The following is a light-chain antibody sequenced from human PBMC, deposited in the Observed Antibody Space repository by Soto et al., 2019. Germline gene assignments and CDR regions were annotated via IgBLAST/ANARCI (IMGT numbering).Light chain of an antibody. Sequence: QSVLTQPPSASGTPGQRVTISCSGSSSNIGSNTVNWYQQLPGTAPKLLIYSNNQRPSGVPDRFSGSKSGTSASLAISGLQSEDDADYYCAAWDDSLNVLVFGGGTKLTVL. J-gene: IGLJ3*02. CDR2: SNN. V-gene: IGLV1-44*01. CDR1: SSNIGSNT. CDR3: AAWDDSLNVLV.